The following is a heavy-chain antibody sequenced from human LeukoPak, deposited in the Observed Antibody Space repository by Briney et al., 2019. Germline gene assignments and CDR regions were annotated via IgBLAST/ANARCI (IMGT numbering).Heavy chain of an antibody. J-gene: IGHJ4*02. V-gene: IGHV4-34*01. CDR1: GGSFSGYY. Sequence: SETPSLTCAVYGGSFSGYYWSWIRQPPGKGLEWIGEINHSGSTNYNPSLKSRVTISVDTSKNQFSLKLSSVTAADTAVYYCARRRVLLWFGELFRATYFDYWGQGTLVTVSS. CDR2: INHSGST. CDR3: ARRRVLLWFGELFRATYFDY. D-gene: IGHD3-10*01.